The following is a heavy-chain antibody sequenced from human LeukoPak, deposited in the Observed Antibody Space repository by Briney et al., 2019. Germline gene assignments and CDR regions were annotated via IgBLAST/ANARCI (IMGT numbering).Heavy chain of an antibody. CDR1: GGSISSYY. CDR2: IYYSGNT. Sequence: SETLSLTCTVSGGSISSYYWSWIRQPPGKGLEWIGYIYYSGNTNYNPSLKSRVTISVDTSKNQFSLKLTSVTAADTAVYYCARGLSLVVTDYWGQGTLVTVSS. CDR3: ARGLSLVVTDY. D-gene: IGHD3-22*01. V-gene: IGHV4-59*08. J-gene: IGHJ4*02.